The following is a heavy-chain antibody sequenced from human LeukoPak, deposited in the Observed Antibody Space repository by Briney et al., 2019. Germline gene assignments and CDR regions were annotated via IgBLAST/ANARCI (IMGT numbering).Heavy chain of an antibody. J-gene: IGHJ4*02. CDR2: TYTGGST. Sequence: GGSLRLSCAASGCIVSSNHMSWVRKAPGKGLEWVSVTYTGGSTYYADSVKGRFTISRDNSKNTLYLQMDSLRAEDTAVYFCARHHDSTDYYYDYWGQGTLVTVSS. CDR1: GCIVSSNH. V-gene: IGHV3-66*04. CDR3: ARHHDSTDYYYDY. D-gene: IGHD3-22*01.